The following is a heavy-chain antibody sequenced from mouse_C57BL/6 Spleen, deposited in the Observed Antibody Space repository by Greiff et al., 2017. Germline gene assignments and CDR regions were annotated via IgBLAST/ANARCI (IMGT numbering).Heavy chain of an antibody. V-gene: IGHV3-6*01. J-gene: IGHJ2*01. CDR2: ISYDGSN. CDR3: ARALYYGYLDY. CDR1: GYSITSGYY. Sequence: ESGPGLVKPSQSLSLTCSVTGYSITSGYYWNWIRQFPGNKLEWMGYISYDGSNNYNPSLKNRISITRDTSKNQFFLKLNSVTTEDRATYYCARALYYGYLDYWGQGTTLTVSS. D-gene: IGHD1-1*02.